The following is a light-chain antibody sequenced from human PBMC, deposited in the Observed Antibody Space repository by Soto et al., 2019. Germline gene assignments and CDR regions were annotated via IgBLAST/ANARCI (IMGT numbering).Light chain of an antibody. CDR3: HQPDKVRMIFI. CDR1: QDIRKY. Sequence: DIQMTQSPSSLSASVGDRVNITCQASQDIRKYLNWYQQKPGKAPKLLIYDASNLETGVPSRFNGSGSVTDFTSTISSLLPEDMASRYCHQPDKVRMIFIFGHGAKV. CDR2: DAS. V-gene: IGKV1-33*01. J-gene: IGKJ3*01.